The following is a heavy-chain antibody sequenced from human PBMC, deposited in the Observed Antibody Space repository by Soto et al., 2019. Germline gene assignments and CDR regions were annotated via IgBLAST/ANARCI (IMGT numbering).Heavy chain of an antibody. CDR3: ARAVAVAADLAY. J-gene: IGHJ4*02. V-gene: IGHV1-3*05. Sequence: QVQLVQSGAEEKKPGASVKVSCKASGYTFTGYAMHWVRQAPGQRLEWMGWINAGNGNTKYSQKFQGRVTITRATAASTDYMELSSLRAEDTAVYYCARAVAVAADLAYWGQGTLVTVSS. CDR1: GYTFTGYA. CDR2: INAGNGNT. D-gene: IGHD6-19*01.